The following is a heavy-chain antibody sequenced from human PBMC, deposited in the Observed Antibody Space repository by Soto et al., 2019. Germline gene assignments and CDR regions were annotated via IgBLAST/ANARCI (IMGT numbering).Heavy chain of an antibody. CDR2: INPSGGST. CDR3: ARTDILTGYYLGAFAI. Sequence: GASVKVSWKASGYTFTSYYMHWVRQAPGQGLEWMGIINPSGGSTSYAQKFQGRVTMTRDTSTSTVYMELSSLRSEDTAVYYCARTDILTGYYLGAFAIWGQGTMVTVSS. V-gene: IGHV1-46*01. J-gene: IGHJ3*02. D-gene: IGHD3-9*01. CDR1: GYTFTSYY.